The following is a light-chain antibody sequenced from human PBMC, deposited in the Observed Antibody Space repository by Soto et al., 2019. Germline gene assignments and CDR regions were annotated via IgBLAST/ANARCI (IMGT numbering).Light chain of an antibody. Sequence: DIQKTQAPSTLSKTVGDRVTITCRASQSISSWLAWYQQKPGQAPKLLIYKASTLQSGVPSRFSGSGSGTEFTLAISSLQPDDSATYSCQQYNDNWTFGQGTKV. V-gene: IGKV1-5*03. CDR1: QSISSW. CDR3: QQYNDNWT. J-gene: IGKJ1*01. CDR2: KAS.